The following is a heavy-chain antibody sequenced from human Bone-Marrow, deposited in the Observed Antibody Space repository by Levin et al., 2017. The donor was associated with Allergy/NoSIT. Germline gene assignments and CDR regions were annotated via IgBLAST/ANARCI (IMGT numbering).Heavy chain of an antibody. V-gene: IGHV4-39*07. CDR2: LFYSGST. J-gene: IGHJ5*02. CDR1: GVSITTTNHY. Sequence: MASETLSLTCSVSGVSITTTNHYWAWIRQPPGKGLEWIGSLFYSGSTFYNPSLNSRVTMSLDTSNHQFSLKLSSVTAADTAIYYCATNSFDFLSGYPNWFDPWGQGTLVTVSS. CDR3: ATNSFDFLSGYPNWFDP. D-gene: IGHD3-3*01.